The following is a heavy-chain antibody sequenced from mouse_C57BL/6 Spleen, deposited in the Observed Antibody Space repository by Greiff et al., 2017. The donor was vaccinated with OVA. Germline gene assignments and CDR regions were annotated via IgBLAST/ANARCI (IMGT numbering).Heavy chain of an antibody. J-gene: IGHJ2*01. Sequence: QVQLQQSGAELVRPGSSVKLSCKASGYTFTSYWMDWVKQRPGQGLEWIGNIYPSDSETHYNQKFKDKATLTVDKSSSTAYMQLSSLTSEDSAVYYCAREDGYYSYYFDYWGQGTTLTVSS. V-gene: IGHV1-61*01. CDR3: AREDGYYSYYFDY. D-gene: IGHD2-3*01. CDR2: IYPSDSET. CDR1: GYTFTSYW.